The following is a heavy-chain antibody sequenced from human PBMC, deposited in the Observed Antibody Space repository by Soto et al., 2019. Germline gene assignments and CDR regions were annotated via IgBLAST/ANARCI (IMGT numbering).Heavy chain of an antibody. J-gene: IGHJ4*02. CDR1: GFTFSSYS. V-gene: IGHV3-48*01. CDR2: IRSSSSNI. CDR3: EIDEVGDEYGDYCDY. D-gene: IGHD4-17*01. Sequence: EVQLVESGGGLVQPGGSLRLSCAASGFTFSSYSMNWVRQAPGKGLEWVSYIRSSSSNIYYADSVKGRFTISRDNAKNSLYLQMKRLRAEDTAVYYCEIDEVGDEYGDYCDYWGQGTLVTVSS.